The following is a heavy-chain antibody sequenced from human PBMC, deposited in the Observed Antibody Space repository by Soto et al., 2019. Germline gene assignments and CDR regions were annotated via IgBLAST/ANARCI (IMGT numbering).Heavy chain of an antibody. J-gene: IGHJ6*02. Sequence: GGSLRLSCVASGFTISSYWMHWVRQAPGKGLVWVSRINRDERTTSYADSGKGRFTISRDNSKNTLYLQMNSLRAEDTAVYYCARDRSYRADYGMDVWGQGATVTVSS. CDR1: GFTISSYW. D-gene: IGHD1-26*01. CDR2: INRDERTT. CDR3: ARDRSYRADYGMDV. V-gene: IGHV3-74*01.